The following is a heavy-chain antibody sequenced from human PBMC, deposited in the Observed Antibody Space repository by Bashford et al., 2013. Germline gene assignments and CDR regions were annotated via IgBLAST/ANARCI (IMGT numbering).Heavy chain of an antibody. Sequence: VRQAPGKGLEWVSYISSGGGTRYYADSLKGRFTISRDNAKNSLYMQLNNLRDEDTAVYYCARGHSSNWHAQWDYWGQGTLVTVSS. CDR2: ISSGGGTR. J-gene: IGHJ4*02. V-gene: IGHV3-48*02. D-gene: IGHD1-1*01. CDR3: ARGHSSNWHAQWDY.